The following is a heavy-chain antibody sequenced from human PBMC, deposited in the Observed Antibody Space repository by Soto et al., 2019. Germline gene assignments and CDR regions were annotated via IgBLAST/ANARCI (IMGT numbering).Heavy chain of an antibody. CDR3: AKETAYSGASINWFDP. V-gene: IGHV1-46*01. D-gene: IGHD6-6*01. CDR1: GYTFTSYY. CDR2: INPSGGST. Sequence: ASVKVSCKASGYTFTSYYMHWVRQAPGQGLEWMGIINPSGGSTSYAQKFQGRVTMTRDTSTSTVYMELSSLRSEDTAVYYCAKETAYSGASINWFDPWGQGTLVTVSS. J-gene: IGHJ5*02.